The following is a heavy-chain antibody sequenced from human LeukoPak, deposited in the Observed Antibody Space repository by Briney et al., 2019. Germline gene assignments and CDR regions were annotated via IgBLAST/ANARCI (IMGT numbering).Heavy chain of an antibody. Sequence: SGGSLRLSCAASGFTFTSHYMHWVRQAPGKGLEWVSSITSHSDYRYYTDSVKGRFTISRDNAKNSLYLQMNSLRAEDTAVYYCAKAHRMSVVVTPLDYWGQGTLVTVSS. D-gene: IGHD3-22*01. CDR2: ITSHSDYR. J-gene: IGHJ4*02. CDR1: GFTFTSHY. CDR3: AKAHRMSVVVTPLDY. V-gene: IGHV3-21*04.